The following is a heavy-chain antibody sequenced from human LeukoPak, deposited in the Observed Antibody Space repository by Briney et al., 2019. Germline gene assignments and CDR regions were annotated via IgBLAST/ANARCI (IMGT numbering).Heavy chain of an antibody. CDR2: FDPEDGET. V-gene: IGHV1-24*01. CDR3: ATDRGGYYYGSGENWFDP. D-gene: IGHD3-10*01. CDR1: GYTLTELS. Sequence: ASVKVSCKVSGYTLTELSMHWVRQAPGKGLEWMGGFDPEDGETIYAQKFQGRVTMTEDTSTDTAYMELSSLRSEDTAVYYCATDRGGYYYGSGENWFDPWGQGTLATVSS. J-gene: IGHJ5*02.